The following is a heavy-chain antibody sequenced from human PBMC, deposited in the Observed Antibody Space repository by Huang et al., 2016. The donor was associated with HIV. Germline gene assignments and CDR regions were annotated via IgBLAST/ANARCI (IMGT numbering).Heavy chain of an antibody. Sequence: QVRLVESGGGVVQPGASLTLSCSWSGFPFSAYGMDWVRQAPGKGLEWVSLRRYDGNNDYLIGSVKGRFTISRDNSNNTLYLRMNSLRPEDTAVYYCVKERGSSRARSSFDFWGQGTSVIVSS. V-gene: IGHV3-30*02. D-gene: IGHD6-13*01. CDR3: VKERGSSRARSSFDF. CDR2: RRYDGNND. J-gene: IGHJ3*01. CDR1: GFPFSAYG.